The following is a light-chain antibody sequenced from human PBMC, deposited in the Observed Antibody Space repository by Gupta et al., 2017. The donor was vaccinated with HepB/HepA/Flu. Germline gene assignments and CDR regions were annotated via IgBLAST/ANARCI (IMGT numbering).Light chain of an antibody. CDR3: QQYHSYSYT. J-gene: IGKJ2*01. Sequence: DIQMTQSPSTLSASVGDRVTITCRASQSISIWLAWYQQKPGKVPKLLIYKASSLESGVPSRFSGSGSGTEFTLTISSLQPDDSATYYCQQYHSYSYTFGQGTKLEIK. V-gene: IGKV1-5*03. CDR1: QSISIW. CDR2: KAS.